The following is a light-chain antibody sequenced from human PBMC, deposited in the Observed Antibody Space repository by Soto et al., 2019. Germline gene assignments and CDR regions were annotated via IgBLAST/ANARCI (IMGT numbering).Light chain of an antibody. Sequence: EIVLTQSPATLSLSPGEIATLSCRASQSVSSYLAWYQQKPGQAPRLLIYDASNRATGIPARFSGSGSGTDFTLTISSLEPEDFAVYYCQQRSNWLFGGGTKVEIK. V-gene: IGKV3-11*01. CDR1: QSVSSY. J-gene: IGKJ4*01. CDR3: QQRSNWL. CDR2: DAS.